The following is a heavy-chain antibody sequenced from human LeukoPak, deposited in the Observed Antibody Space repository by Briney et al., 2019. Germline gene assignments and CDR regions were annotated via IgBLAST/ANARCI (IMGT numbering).Heavy chain of an antibody. CDR2: IRYDGSNK. D-gene: IGHD3-22*01. V-gene: IGHV3-30*02. CDR1: GFTFSSYG. CDR3: ARVSPYYYDSSGYYDY. J-gene: IGHJ4*02. Sequence: GGSLRLSCAASGFTFSSYGMHWVRQAPGKGLEWVAFIRYDGSNKYYADSVKGRFTISRDNSKNTLYLQMNSLRAEDTAVYYCARVSPYYYDSSGYYDYWGQGTLVTVSS.